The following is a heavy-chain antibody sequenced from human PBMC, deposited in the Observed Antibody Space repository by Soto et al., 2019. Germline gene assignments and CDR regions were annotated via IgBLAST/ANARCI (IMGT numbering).Heavy chain of an antibody. CDR1: GFTFNIYG. CDR3: AKDIVKYTYGACDY. J-gene: IGHJ4*02. V-gene: IGHV3-30*18. CDR2: ISYDGSNQ. D-gene: IGHD5-18*01. Sequence: GGSLRLSCAASGFTFNIYGMYWVRQAPGKGLEWVAAISYDGSNQYHADSVKGRFTISRDNSKSTLYLQMNSLRVEDTAVYYCAKDIVKYTYGACDYWGQGALVTVSS.